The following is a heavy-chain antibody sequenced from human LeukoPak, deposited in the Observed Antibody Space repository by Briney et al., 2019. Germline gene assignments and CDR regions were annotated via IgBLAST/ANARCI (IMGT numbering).Heavy chain of an antibody. D-gene: IGHD6-19*01. CDR1: GFTFDDYG. CDR2: INWNGGST. J-gene: IGHJ4*02. Sequence: GGSLRLSCAASGFTFDDYGVSWVRQAPGKGLEWVSGINWNGGSTGYADSVKGRFTISRDNAKNSLYLQMNSLRAEDTALYYCARDQGGWYGLYYWGQGTLVTVSS. V-gene: IGHV3-20*04. CDR3: ARDQGGWYGLYY.